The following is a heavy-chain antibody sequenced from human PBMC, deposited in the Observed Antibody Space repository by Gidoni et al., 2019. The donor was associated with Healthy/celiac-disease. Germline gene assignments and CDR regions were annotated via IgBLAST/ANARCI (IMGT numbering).Heavy chain of an antibody. D-gene: IGHD3-3*01. J-gene: IGHJ4*02. V-gene: IGHV3-15*01. CDR1: GFTFSNAW. CDR3: TTGLSAYDFWSGYYY. Sequence: EVQLVESGGGLVKPGGSLRLSCAASGFTFSNAWMSWVRQAPGKGLEWVGRIKSKTDGGTTDYAAPVKGRFTISRDDSKNTLYLQMNSLKTEDTAVYYCTTGLSAYDFWSGYYYWGQGTLVTVSS. CDR2: IKSKTDGGTT.